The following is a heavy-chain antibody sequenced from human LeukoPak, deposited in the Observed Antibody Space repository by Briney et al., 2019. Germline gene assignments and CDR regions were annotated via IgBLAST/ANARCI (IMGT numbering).Heavy chain of an antibody. CDR1: GYTFSSYG. CDR3: ARVDEDGFDY. Sequence: ASVTVSFTGSGYTFSSYGISWVRQAPGQGLEWMGWISTYNGNTNYAQKLQGRVTMTTDTSTSTAYMELRSLRSDDTAVYYCARVDEDGFDYWGQGTLVTVSS. V-gene: IGHV1-18*01. J-gene: IGHJ4*02. CDR2: ISTYNGNT.